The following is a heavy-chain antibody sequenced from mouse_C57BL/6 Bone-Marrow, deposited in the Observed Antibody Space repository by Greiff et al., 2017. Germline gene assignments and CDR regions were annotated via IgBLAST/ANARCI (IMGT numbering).Heavy chain of an antibody. CDR3: TRLGLYYAMDY. D-gene: IGHD4-1*01. Sequence: VQLQQSGTVLARPGASVKMSCKTSGYTFTSYWMHWVKQRPGQGLEWIGAIYPGNSDTSYNQKFKGKAKLTAVTSASTAYMELDSLTTGDSAVYYCTRLGLYYAMDYWGQGTSVTVSS. J-gene: IGHJ4*01. CDR2: IYPGNSDT. CDR1: GYTFTSYW. V-gene: IGHV1-5*01.